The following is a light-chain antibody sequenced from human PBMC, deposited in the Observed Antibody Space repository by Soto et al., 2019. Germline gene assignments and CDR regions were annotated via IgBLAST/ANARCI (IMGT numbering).Light chain of an antibody. Sequence: QSALTQPASVSGSPGQSITISCTGTSSDVGGYNYVSWYQQHPGKAPKLMIYDVSNRPSGVSNRFSGSKSGNTASLTISGLQAEYEADYYCSSYTRSSPYVFGTGTKLTVL. CDR3: SSYTRSSPYV. CDR2: DVS. V-gene: IGLV2-14*01. J-gene: IGLJ1*01. CDR1: SSDVGGYNY.